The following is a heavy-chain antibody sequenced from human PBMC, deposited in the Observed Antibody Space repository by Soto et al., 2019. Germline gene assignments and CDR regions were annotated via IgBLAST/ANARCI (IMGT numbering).Heavy chain of an antibody. V-gene: IGHV4-30-2*01. J-gene: IGHJ2*01. Sequence: QLQLQESGAGLVKPSQTLSLTCAVSGGSISSGGYSWSWIRQPPGKGLEWIGYIFPSGSTVYNPFLKSRDTISVDTSKIQFSLKMSSVTAADTAVYYGAREAGRGSPDWDVNLWGRGTLVTVSS. CDR2: IFPSGST. CDR1: GGSISSGGYS. D-gene: IGHD1-26*01. CDR3: AREAGRGSPDWDVNL.